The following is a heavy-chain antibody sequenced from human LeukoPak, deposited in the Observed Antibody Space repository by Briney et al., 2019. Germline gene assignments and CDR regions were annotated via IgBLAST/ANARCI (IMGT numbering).Heavy chain of an antibody. J-gene: IGHJ6*04. D-gene: IGHD3-16*01. V-gene: IGHV3-23*01. CDR1: GFTFSSYA. Sequence: GGSLRLSCAAFGFTFSSYAMSWVRQAPGEGLEWVSGISGSAGSTYYADSAKGRFTISRDNSKNTLYLRMNSLRAEDTAVYYCAKDGLGRYPYYGMDVWGKGTTVTVSS. CDR2: ISGSAGST. CDR3: AKDGLGRYPYYGMDV.